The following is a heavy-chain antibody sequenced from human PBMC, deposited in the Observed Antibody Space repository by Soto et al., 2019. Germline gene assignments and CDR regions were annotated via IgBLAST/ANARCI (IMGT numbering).Heavy chain of an antibody. J-gene: IGHJ3*02. CDR3: ARRLYYYDSSGYAGAFDI. CDR1: GFTFSSYG. CDR2: IWYDGSNK. V-gene: IGHV3-33*01. Sequence: PGGSLGLSCAASGFTFSSYGMHWVRQAPGKGLEWVAVIWYDGSNKYYADSVKGRFTISRDNSKNTLYLQMNSLRAEDTAVYYCARRLYYYDSSGYAGAFDIWGQGTMVTVSS. D-gene: IGHD3-22*01.